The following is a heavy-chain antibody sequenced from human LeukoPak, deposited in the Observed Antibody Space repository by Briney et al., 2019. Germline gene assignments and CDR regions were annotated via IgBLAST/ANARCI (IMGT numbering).Heavy chain of an antibody. CDR2: IYYSGST. Sequence: SETLSLTCTVSGGSISSYYWSWIRQPPGKGLEWIGYIYYSGSTNYNPSLKSRVTISVDTSKNQFSLKLSSVTAEDTAVYYCATLGQLVGYYFDYWGQGTLVTVSS. CDR1: GGSISSYY. J-gene: IGHJ4*02. D-gene: IGHD6-13*01. V-gene: IGHV4-59*01. CDR3: ATLGQLVGYYFDY.